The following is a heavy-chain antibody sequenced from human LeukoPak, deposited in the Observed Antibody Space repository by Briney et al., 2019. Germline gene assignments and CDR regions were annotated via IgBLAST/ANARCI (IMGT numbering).Heavy chain of an antibody. D-gene: IGHD4-11*01. CDR2: INPNSGGT. Sequence: GASVKVSCKASGYTFTSYDINWVRQATGQGLEWMGWINPNSGGTNYAQKFQGRVTMTRDTSISTAYMELSRLKSDDTAVYYCARERLQNYNWFDPWGQGTLVTVSS. CDR1: GYTFTSYD. CDR3: ARERLQNYNWFDP. V-gene: IGHV1-2*02. J-gene: IGHJ5*02.